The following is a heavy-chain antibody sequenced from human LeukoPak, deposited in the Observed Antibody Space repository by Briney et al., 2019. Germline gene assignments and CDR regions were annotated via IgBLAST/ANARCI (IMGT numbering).Heavy chain of an antibody. CDR2: LYTSGST. V-gene: IGHV4-59*10. J-gene: IGHJ4*02. CDR3: ARGLIYYDSSGYYYLDYFDY. Sequence: PSETLSLTCAVYGGSFSGYYWSWIRQPAGKGLEWIGRLYTSGSTNYNPSLKSRVTISVDTSKNLFSLKLSSVTAADTAVYYCARGLIYYDSSGYYYLDYFDYWGQGTLVTVSS. CDR1: GGSFSGYY. D-gene: IGHD3-22*01.